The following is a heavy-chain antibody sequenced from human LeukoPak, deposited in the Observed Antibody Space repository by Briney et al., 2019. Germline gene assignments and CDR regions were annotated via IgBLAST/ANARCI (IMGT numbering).Heavy chain of an antibody. J-gene: IGHJ6*02. V-gene: IGHV3-30*18. D-gene: IGHD6-19*01. CDR2: ISYDGSNK. CDR3: AKDLDSSGWFYYYGMDV. Sequence: GGSLRPSCAASGFTFSSYGMHWVRQAPGKGLEWVAVISYDGSNKYYADSVKGRFTISRDNSKNTLYLQMNSLRAEDTAVYYCAKDLDSSGWFYYYGMDVWGQGTTVTVSS. CDR1: GFTFSSYG.